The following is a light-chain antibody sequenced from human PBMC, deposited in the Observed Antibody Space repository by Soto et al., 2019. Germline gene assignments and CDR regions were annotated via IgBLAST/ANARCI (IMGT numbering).Light chain of an antibody. Sequence: EIVMTQSPATLSVSPGERATLSCRASQSVNSNLAWYQQKPGQAPRLLISGASTRATGIPARFSGSGSETEFTLTISSLQSEDFAVYYCQQYNIWWTFGQGTKVEMK. CDR2: GAS. CDR1: QSVNSN. J-gene: IGKJ1*01. CDR3: QQYNIWWT. V-gene: IGKV3-15*01.